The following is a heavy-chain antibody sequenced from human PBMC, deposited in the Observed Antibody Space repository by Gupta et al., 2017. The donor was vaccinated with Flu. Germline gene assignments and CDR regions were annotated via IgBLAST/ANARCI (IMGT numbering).Heavy chain of an antibody. J-gene: IGHJ6*02. V-gene: IGHV4-39*01. Sequence: EWMGTVYYDGTTFHNPSLKSRVTISVDTSENQFSLNLSSVTAADTAVYYCARHAQYCTGTTCYAVYYFGMDVWGQGATVTVSS. CDR3: ARHAQYCTGTTCYAVYYFGMDV. D-gene: IGHD2-2*01. CDR2: VYYDGTT.